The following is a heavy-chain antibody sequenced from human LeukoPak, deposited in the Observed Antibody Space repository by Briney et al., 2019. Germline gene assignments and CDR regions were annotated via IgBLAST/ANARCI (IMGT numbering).Heavy chain of an antibody. Sequence: GGSLRLSCTASGFTFSSYGMHWVRQAPGKGLEWVAFIRYDGSNKYYADSVKGRFTISRDNSKNTLFLQMNSLRADDTAVYYCAKDKRFLWFGELSDWGQGTLVTVSS. CDR2: IRYDGSNK. CDR1: GFTFSSYG. CDR3: AKDKRFLWFGELSD. J-gene: IGHJ4*02. V-gene: IGHV3-30*02. D-gene: IGHD3-10*01.